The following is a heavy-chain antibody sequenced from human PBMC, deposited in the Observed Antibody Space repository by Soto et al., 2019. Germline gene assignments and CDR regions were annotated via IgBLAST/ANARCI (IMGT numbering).Heavy chain of an antibody. Sequence: GGSLRLSCAASGFTLSSYWMHWVRQAPGKGLVWISRINIDGSSTSYADSVKGRFTISRDNAKNTLYLQVNSLRAEDTAVHYCARSRDGYNFVGDCWGQGTLVTVSS. CDR3: ARSRDGYNFVGDC. V-gene: IGHV3-74*01. J-gene: IGHJ4*02. D-gene: IGHD5-12*01. CDR2: INIDGSST. CDR1: GFTLSSYW.